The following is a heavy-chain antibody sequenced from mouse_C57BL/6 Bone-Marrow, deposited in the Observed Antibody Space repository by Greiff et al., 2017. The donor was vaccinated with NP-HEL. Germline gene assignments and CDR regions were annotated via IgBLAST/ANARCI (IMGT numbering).Heavy chain of an antibody. CDR1: GYTFTDHT. J-gene: IGHJ4*01. D-gene: IGHD1-1*01. Sequence: VQLQQSDAELVKPGASVKISCKVSGYTFTDHTIHWMKQRPEQGLEWIGYIYPRDGSTKYNEKFKGKATLTADKSSSTAYMQLNSLTSEDSAVYFCAREVYYGSSYEAMDYWGQGTSVTVSS. CDR3: AREVYYGSSYEAMDY. V-gene: IGHV1-78*01. CDR2: IYPRDGST.